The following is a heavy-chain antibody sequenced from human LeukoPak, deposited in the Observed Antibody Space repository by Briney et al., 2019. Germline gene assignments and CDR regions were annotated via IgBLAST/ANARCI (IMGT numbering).Heavy chain of an antibody. Sequence: GASLQISGEGAGSNFITYWIGWGCQLPGKGLEGMGIIYRGDSDTRYSPSFQGHVTISADNSINTAYLQWSSLKASDTAMYYCARRGQSCSGGTCYLGGWLDPWGQGTLVTVSS. CDR1: GSNFITYW. D-gene: IGHD2-15*01. V-gene: IGHV5-51*01. CDR3: ARRGQSCSGGTCYLGGWLDP. CDR2: IYRGDSDT. J-gene: IGHJ5*02.